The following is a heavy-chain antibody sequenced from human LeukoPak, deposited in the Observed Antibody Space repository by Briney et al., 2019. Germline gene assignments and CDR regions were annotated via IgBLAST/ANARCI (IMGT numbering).Heavy chain of an antibody. CDR1: GFIFNSYG. Sequence: PGGSLRLSCAASGFIFNSYGMHWVRQAPGQGLEWMGWIDPNSGGTDFAQKFQGRFAMTSYTSITTAYMGLSRLTSDDTAVYYCAKGGYYGSGRHGGWFDPWGQGTLVTVSS. CDR2: IDPNSGGT. J-gene: IGHJ5*02. CDR3: AKGGYYGSGRHGGWFDP. D-gene: IGHD3-10*01. V-gene: IGHV1-2*02.